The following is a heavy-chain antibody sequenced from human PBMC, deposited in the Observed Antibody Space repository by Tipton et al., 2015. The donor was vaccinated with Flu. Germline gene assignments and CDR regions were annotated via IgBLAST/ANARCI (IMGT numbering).Heavy chain of an antibody. CDR1: GDSIGSPYF. CDR3: ARRDCSNYVSEPKSWFDS. J-gene: IGHJ5*01. Sequence: TLSLTCSVSGDSIGSPYFWGWIRQPPGKGLEWIGNIHQAGTTYYNPSLMSRITITVDRPKNHFSLRLTSVTAADTAVYYCARRDCSNYVSEPKSWFDSWGQGTLVTVSS. D-gene: IGHD2-21*02. CDR2: IHQAGTT. V-gene: IGHV4-38-2*01.